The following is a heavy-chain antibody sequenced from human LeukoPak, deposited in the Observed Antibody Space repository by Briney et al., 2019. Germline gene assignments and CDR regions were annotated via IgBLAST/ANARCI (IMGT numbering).Heavy chain of an antibody. D-gene: IGHD5-18*01. J-gene: IGHJ4*02. CDR2: ISWDSGSI. CDR1: GFTFDDYA. CDR3: AKGSTWMQPLYDY. V-gene: IGHV3-9*03. Sequence: GRSLRLSCAASGFTFDDYAMHWVRQAPGKGLEWVSGISWDSGSIGYADSVKGRFTISRDNAKNSLYLQMNSLRAEDMALYYCAKGSTWMQPLYDYWGQGTLVTVSS.